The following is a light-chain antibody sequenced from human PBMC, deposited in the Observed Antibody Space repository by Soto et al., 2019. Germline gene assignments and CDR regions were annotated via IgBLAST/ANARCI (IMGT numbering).Light chain of an antibody. CDR3: QYYKNAPYT. Sequence: DIQMTQSPSSLSASIGDTVTITCRASQDISNYLAWYQQKPGKVPELLIYAASTSQSGVPYRFTGSGSGTDFTLTINSLQPKDVATYYCQYYKNAPYTFGQGTKLEIK. V-gene: IGKV1-27*01. CDR1: QDISNY. J-gene: IGKJ2*01. CDR2: AAS.